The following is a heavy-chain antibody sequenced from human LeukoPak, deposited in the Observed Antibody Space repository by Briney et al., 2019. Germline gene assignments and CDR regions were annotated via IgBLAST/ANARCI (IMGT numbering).Heavy chain of an antibody. CDR3: ASGFYGSGSYIIDY. Sequence: KPSETLSLTCTVSGGSISSYYWSWIRQHPGKGLEWIGYIYYSGSTNYNPSLKSRVTISVDTSKNQFSLKLSSVTAADTAVYYCASGFYGSGSYIIDYWGQGTLVTVSS. D-gene: IGHD3-10*01. V-gene: IGHV4-59*01. J-gene: IGHJ4*02. CDR1: GGSISSYY. CDR2: IYYSGST.